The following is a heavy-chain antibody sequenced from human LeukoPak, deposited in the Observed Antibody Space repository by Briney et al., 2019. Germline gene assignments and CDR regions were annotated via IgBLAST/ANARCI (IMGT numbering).Heavy chain of an antibody. D-gene: IGHD3-22*01. CDR1: GFTFSSYA. CDR2: ISGSGGST. Sequence: GGSLRLSCAASGFTFSSYAMSWVRQAPGKGLEWVSAISGSGGSTYYADSVKGRFTISRDNSKNTLYLQMNSLRAEDTAVYYCAKDPLPYYYDSSGYPLGYWGQGTLVTVSS. V-gene: IGHV3-23*01. J-gene: IGHJ4*02. CDR3: AKDPLPYYYDSSGYPLGY.